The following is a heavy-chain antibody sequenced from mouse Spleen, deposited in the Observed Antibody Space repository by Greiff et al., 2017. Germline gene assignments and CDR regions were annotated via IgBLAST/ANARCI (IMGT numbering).Heavy chain of an antibody. D-gene: IGHD1-1*01. CDR2: IDPANGNT. CDR3: ARPYYGSSYAMDY. J-gene: IGHJ4*01. V-gene: IGHV14-3*02. CDR1: GFNIKDTY. Sequence: EVKLVESGAELVKPGASVKLSCTASGFNIKDTYMHWVKQRPEQGLEWIGRIDPANGNTKYDPKFQGKATITADTSSNTAYLQLSSLTSEDTAVYYCARPYYGSSYAMDYWGQGTSVTVSS.